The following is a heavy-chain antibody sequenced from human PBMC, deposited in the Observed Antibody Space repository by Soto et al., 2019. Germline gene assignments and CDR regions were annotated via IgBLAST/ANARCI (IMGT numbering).Heavy chain of an antibody. CDR2: ISAYNGNT. J-gene: IGHJ5*02. CDR3: ARDQRNYDFWSGPNWFDP. CDR1: GYTFTSYG. V-gene: IGHV1-18*04. Sequence: GASVKVSCKASGYTFTSYGISWVRQAPGQGLEWMGWISAYNGNTNYAQKLQGRVTMTTDTSTSTAYMELRSLRSDDTAVYYCARDQRNYDFWSGPNWFDPWGQGTLVTVS. D-gene: IGHD3-3*01.